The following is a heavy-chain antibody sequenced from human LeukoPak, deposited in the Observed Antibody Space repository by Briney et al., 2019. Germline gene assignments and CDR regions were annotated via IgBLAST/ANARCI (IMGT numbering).Heavy chain of an antibody. V-gene: IGHV3-7*01. D-gene: IGHD1-26*01. CDR1: GFTFSSYW. J-gene: IGHJ5*02. CDR2: IKQDGSEK. CDR3: ARGIPSGSYYRFDP. Sequence: GGSLRLSCAASGFTFSSYWMSWVRQAPGKGLEWVANIKQDGSEKYYVDSVKGRFTISRDNAKNSLYLQMNSLRAEDTAVYYCARGIPSGSYYRFDPWGQGTLVTVSS.